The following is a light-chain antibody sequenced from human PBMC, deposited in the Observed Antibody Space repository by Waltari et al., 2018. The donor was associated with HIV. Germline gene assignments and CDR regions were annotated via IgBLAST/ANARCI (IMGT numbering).Light chain of an antibody. CDR1: SSNIGSNY. J-gene: IGLJ2*01. Sequence: QSVLTQPPSASGTPGQRVTISCSGSSSNIGSNYVYWYQQLPGTAPKLLIYMSDQRPSGVPDRFSESKSGTSASLAISGLRSEDEAEYYCAAWDDSLSGYVVFGGGTKLTVL. CDR3: AAWDDSLSGYVV. V-gene: IGLV1-47*01. CDR2: MSD.